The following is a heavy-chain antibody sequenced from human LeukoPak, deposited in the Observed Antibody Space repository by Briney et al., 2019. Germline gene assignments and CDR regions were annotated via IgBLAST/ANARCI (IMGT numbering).Heavy chain of an antibody. CDR3: ARDPEQWLTGGAFDI. Sequence: PGGSLRLSCAASGFTFDDYGMSWVRQAPGKGLEWVSGINWNGGSTGYADSVKDRFTISRDNAKNSLYLQMNSLRAEDTALYYCARDPEQWLTGGAFDIWGQGTMVTVSS. D-gene: IGHD6-19*01. V-gene: IGHV3-20*04. CDR2: INWNGGST. CDR1: GFTFDDYG. J-gene: IGHJ3*02.